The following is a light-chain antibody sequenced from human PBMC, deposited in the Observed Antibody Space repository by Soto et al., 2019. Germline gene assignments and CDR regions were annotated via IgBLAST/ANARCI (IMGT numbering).Light chain of an antibody. CDR2: GAS. V-gene: IGKV3-15*01. CDR1: QSVSSN. CDR3: QQYNNWPET. J-gene: IGKJ1*01. Sequence: EIVRTQSPATLSVSPGERATLSCRASQSVSSNLAWYQKKPGQAPRLLIYGASTRATDVPARFSGSGSGTEFNLTISRLQSEDFAVYYCQQYNNWPETFGQGTKVDIK.